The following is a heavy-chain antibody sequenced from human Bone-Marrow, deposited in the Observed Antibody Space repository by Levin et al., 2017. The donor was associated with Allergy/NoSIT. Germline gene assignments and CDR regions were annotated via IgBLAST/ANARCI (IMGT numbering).Heavy chain of an antibody. CDR3: ARVYHDSDLRKWFDP. V-gene: IGHV4-61*01. CDR1: GGSVSSGSYY. D-gene: IGHD3-3*01. J-gene: IGHJ5*02. CDR2: IYYSGAT. Sequence: SETLSLTCTVSGGSVSSGSYYWSWVRQPPGKGLEWIGYIYYSGATNYNPSLKSRVTISRDTSKNQFSLKLSSLIAADTAVYYCARVYHDSDLRKWFDPWGQGALVTVSS.